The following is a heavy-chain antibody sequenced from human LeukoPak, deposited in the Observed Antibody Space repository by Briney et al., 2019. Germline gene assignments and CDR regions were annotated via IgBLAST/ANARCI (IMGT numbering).Heavy chain of an antibody. J-gene: IGHJ4*02. D-gene: IGHD3-3*01. Sequence: SGGSLRLSCAASGFTFSSYSMNWVRQAPGKGLEWVSYISSSSSTIYYADSVKGRFTISRDNAKNSLYLQMNSLRAEDTAVYYCAKESRYYDFWSGLGYFDYWGQGTLVTVSS. V-gene: IGHV3-48*01. CDR3: AKESRYYDFWSGLGYFDY. CDR2: ISSSSSTI. CDR1: GFTFSSYS.